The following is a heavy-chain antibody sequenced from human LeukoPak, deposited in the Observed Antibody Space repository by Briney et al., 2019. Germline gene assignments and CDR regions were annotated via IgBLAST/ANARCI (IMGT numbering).Heavy chain of an antibody. V-gene: IGHV4-34*01. CDR2: INHSGST. Sequence: KPSETLSRTCTVSGVSVSNNYWSWIRQPPGKGLEWIGEINHSGSTNYNPSLKSRVTISVDTSKNQFSLKLSSVTAADTAAYYCGGEGGVWGSYYKVAERYYFDYGGREPWVTVS. CDR3: GGEGGVWGSYYKVAERYYFDY. D-gene: IGHD3-10*01. J-gene: IGHJ4*02. CDR1: GVSVSNNY.